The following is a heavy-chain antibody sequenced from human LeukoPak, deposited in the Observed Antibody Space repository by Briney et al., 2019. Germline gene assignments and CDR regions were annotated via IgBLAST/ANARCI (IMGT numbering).Heavy chain of an antibody. CDR2: ISGSGGST. CDR3: AKGRNRYYYDSSGYYY. D-gene: IGHD3-22*01. V-gene: IGHV3-23*01. Sequence: GGSLRLSCAASGFTFTTYGMNWVRQAPGKGLEWVSAISGSGGSTYYADSVKGRFTISRDNSKNTLYLQMNSLRAEDTAVYYCAKGRNRYYYDSSGYYYWGQGTLVTVSS. J-gene: IGHJ4*02. CDR1: GFTFTTYG.